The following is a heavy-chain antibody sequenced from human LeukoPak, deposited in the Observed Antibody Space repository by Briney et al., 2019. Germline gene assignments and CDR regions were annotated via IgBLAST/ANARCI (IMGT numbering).Heavy chain of an antibody. CDR3: ARDWGRLGVRGVISYYYYGMDV. Sequence: PGGSLRLSCAASGFTFSSYAMHWVRQAPGKGLEWVAVISYDGSNKYYADSVKGRFTISRDNSKNTLYLQMSSLRAEDTAVYYCARDWGRLGVRGVISYYYYGMDVWGQGTTVTVSS. D-gene: IGHD3-10*01. V-gene: IGHV3-30-3*01. CDR2: ISYDGSNK. CDR1: GFTFSSYA. J-gene: IGHJ6*02.